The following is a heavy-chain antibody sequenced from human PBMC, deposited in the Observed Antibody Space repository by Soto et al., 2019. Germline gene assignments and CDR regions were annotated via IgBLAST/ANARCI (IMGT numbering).Heavy chain of an antibody. Sequence: GASVKVSCKASGYTFANYAMQWVRQAPGQRLEWMGWINGGSGSTRYSQNFQGRLTITRDSSANTVYMELSSLRSGDTAIYYCARDRNVLRFLEWLPSSNWFDPWGQGTLVTVSS. D-gene: IGHD3-3*01. CDR3: ARDRNVLRFLEWLPSSNWFDP. J-gene: IGHJ5*02. CDR1: GYTFANYA. V-gene: IGHV1-3*01. CDR2: INGGSGST.